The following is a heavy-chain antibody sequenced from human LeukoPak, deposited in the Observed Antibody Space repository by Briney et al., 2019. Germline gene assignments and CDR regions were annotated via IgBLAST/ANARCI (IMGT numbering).Heavy chain of an antibody. CDR3: ARDEEATTDNFDY. CDR2: ISSSSSYI. Sequence: GGSLRLSCAASGFTFSSYSMNWVRQAPGKGLEWVSSISSSSSYIYYADSVKGRFTISRDNAKNSLYLQMNSLRAEDTAVYYCARDEEATTDNFDYWGQGTLVTVSS. CDR1: GFTFSSYS. V-gene: IGHV3-21*01. D-gene: IGHD1-26*01. J-gene: IGHJ4*02.